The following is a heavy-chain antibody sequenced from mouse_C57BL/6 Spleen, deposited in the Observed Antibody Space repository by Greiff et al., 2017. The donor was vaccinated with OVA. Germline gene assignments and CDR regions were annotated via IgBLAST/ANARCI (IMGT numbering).Heavy chain of an antibody. D-gene: IGHD1-1*01. CDR3: AREVRGSFFDY. CDR1: GYAFTNYL. Sequence: QVQLKQSGAELVRPGTSVKVSCKASGYAFTNYLIEWVKQRPGQGLEWIGVINPGSGGTNYNEKFKGKATLTADKSSSTAYMQLSSLTSEDSAVYFCAREVRGSFFDYWGQGTTLTVSS. V-gene: IGHV1-54*01. J-gene: IGHJ2*01. CDR2: INPGSGGT.